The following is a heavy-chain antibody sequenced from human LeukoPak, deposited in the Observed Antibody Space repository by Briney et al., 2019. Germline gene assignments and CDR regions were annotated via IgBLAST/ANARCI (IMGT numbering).Heavy chain of an antibody. D-gene: IGHD2-2*02. V-gene: IGHV4-38-2*01. J-gene: IGHJ5*02. CDR1: GFSLSSGDY. Sequence: KPSETLSLTCAVSGFSLSSGDYWGWVRQPPGEGRGGVGAIYHTGTTYYNPSLKSRVTIPVDTSSNQFSLRLSSVTAADTAVYYCARLGCGSTSCYKIWFDPWGQGTLVTVSS. CDR3: ARLGCGSTSCYKIWFDP. CDR2: IYHTGTT.